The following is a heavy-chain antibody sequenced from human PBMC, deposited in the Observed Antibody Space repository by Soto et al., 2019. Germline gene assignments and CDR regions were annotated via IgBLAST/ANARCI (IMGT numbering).Heavy chain of an antibody. Sequence: EVQLLESGGGLVQPGGSLRLSCAASGFTFSSQTMSWVRQAPGKGLEWAPVISSSGSTSYTDSVEGRFTISKDSSKNTLYLQLNSLRVEDTAVYYCAKGARDVDSWGQGTLVSVSS. D-gene: IGHD5-12*01. J-gene: IGHJ4*02. CDR2: ISSSGST. CDR3: AKGARDVDS. V-gene: IGHV3-23*01. CDR1: GFTFSSQT.